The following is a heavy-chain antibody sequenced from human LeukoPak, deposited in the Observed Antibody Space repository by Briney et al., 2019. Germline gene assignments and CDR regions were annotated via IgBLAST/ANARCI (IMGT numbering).Heavy chain of an antibody. CDR1: GGSISSYY. CDR3: ARIAVAGTDFDY. V-gene: IGHV4-59*01. Sequence: SETLSLTCTVSGGSISSYYWRWVRQPPGKGLEWIGYIYYSGSTNYNPSLKSRVTISVDTSKNQFSLKLSSVTAADTAVYYCARIAVAGTDFDYWGQGTLVTVSS. CDR2: IYYSGST. D-gene: IGHD6-19*01. J-gene: IGHJ4*02.